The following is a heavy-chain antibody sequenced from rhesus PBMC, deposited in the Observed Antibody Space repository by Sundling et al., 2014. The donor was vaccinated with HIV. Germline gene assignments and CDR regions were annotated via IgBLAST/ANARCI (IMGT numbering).Heavy chain of an antibody. CDR1: GGSISGGYG. Sequence: QVQLQESGPGLVKPSETLSLTCAVSGGSISGGYGWSWIRQPPGKGLEWIGHIFGSIGRTYQNPSLKSRVTISTDTSKNQFSLKLSSVTAADMAVYYCARDRRGQYLDWFLDSWGQGVVVTVSS. CDR2: IFGSIGRT. D-gene: IGHD3-3*01. V-gene: IGHV4-127*01. J-gene: IGHJ6*01. CDR3: ARDRRGQYLDWFLDS.